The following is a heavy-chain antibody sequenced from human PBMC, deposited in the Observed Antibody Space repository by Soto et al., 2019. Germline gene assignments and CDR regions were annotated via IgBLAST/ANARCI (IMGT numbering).Heavy chain of an antibody. CDR1: GFTFSSYA. CDR3: VKASPASSWYDYYYYGMDV. V-gene: IGHV3-64D*08. D-gene: IGHD6-13*01. J-gene: IGHJ6*02. Sequence: PGGSLRLSCSASGFTFSSYAMHWVRQAPGKGLEYVSAISSNGGSTYYADSVKARFTISRDNSQNTLYLQMSSLRAEDTAVYYCVKASPASSWYDYYYYGMDVWGQRTTVTVSS. CDR2: ISSNGGST.